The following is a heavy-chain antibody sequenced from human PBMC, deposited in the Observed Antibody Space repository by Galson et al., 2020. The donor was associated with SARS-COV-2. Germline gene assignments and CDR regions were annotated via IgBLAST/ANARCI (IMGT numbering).Heavy chain of an antibody. CDR2: ISSRSTYI. J-gene: IGHJ6*02. CDR3: ARDRTVTTGDYYYYGMDV. Sequence: GESLKISCAASGFSFSSYSMNWVRQAPGKGLEWVSSISSRSTYIYYADSVKGRFTISRDNAKNSLYLQMNSLRAEDTAVYYCARDRTVTTGDYYYYGMDVWGQGTTVTVSS. CDR1: GFSFSSYS. D-gene: IGHD4-17*01. V-gene: IGHV3-21*01.